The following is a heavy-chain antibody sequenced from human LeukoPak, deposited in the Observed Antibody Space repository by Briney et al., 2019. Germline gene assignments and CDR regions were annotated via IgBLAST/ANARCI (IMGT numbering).Heavy chain of an antibody. Sequence: ASVKVSCKVSGYTLTELSMHWVRQAPGKGLEWMGGFDPEDGETIYAQKFQGRVTMTEDTSTDTAYMELSSLRSEDTAVYYCATEGGIVGATGGWDFDYWAREPWSPSPQ. CDR2: FDPEDGET. CDR3: ATEGGIVGATGGWDFDY. V-gene: IGHV1-24*01. J-gene: IGHJ4*02. D-gene: IGHD1-26*01. CDR1: GYTLTELS.